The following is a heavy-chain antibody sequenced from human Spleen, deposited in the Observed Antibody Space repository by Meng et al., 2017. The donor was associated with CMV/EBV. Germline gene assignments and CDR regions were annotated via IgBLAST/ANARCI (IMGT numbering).Heavy chain of an antibody. V-gene: IGHV3-23*01. Sequence: GESLKISCAASGFTFSSYAMSWVRQAPGKGLEWVSAISGSGGSTYYADSVKGRFTISRDNSKETLYLQMNSLRVEDTALYYCAKGRTVYENYAMDFWGQGITVTVSS. CDR1: GFTFSSYA. D-gene: IGHD3/OR15-3a*01. J-gene: IGHJ6*02. CDR3: AKGRTVYENYAMDF. CDR2: ISGSGGST.